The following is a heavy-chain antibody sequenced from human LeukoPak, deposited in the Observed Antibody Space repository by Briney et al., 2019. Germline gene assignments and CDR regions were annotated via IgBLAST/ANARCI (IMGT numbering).Heavy chain of an antibody. CDR3: AGDVMSTALDAFDV. J-gene: IGHJ3*01. V-gene: IGHV4-59*01. CDR2: IYYSGST. D-gene: IGHD1-1*01. CDR1: GGSISSYY. Sequence: SETLSLTCTVSGGSISSYYWSWIRQPPGKGLEWIGYIYYSGSTNYNPSLKSRVTISVDTSKNQFSLQLSSVTAADTAVYYCAGDVMSTALDAFDVWGQGTMVTVSS.